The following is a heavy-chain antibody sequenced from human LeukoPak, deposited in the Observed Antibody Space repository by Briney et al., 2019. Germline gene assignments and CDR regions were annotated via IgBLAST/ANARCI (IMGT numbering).Heavy chain of an antibody. V-gene: IGHV1-69*04. J-gene: IGHJ6*02. CDR1: GGTFSSYA. CDR2: IIPILGIA. D-gene: IGHD4-17*01. Sequence: SVKVSCKASGGTFSSYAISWVRQAPGQGLEWMGRIIPILGIANYGQKFQGRVTITADKSTSTAYMELSSLRSEDTAVYYCATAHDYGDYDYYYGMDVWGQGTTVTVSS. CDR3: ATAHDYGDYDYYYGMDV.